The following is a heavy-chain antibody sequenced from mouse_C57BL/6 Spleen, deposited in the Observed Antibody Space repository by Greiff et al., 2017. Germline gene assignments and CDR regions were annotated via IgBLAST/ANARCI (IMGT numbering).Heavy chain of an antibody. V-gene: IGHV14-2*01. CDR2: IDPEDGET. J-gene: IGHJ4*01. D-gene: IGHD2-4*01. CDR1: GFNIKDYY. Sequence: VQLKESGAELVKPGASVKLSCTASGFNIKDYYMHWVKQRTEQGLEWIGRIDPEDGETKYAPKFQGKATITADTSSNTAYLQLSSLTSEDTAVYYCAPYDYDEGDYYAMDYWGQGTSVTVSS. CDR3: APYDYDEGDYYAMDY.